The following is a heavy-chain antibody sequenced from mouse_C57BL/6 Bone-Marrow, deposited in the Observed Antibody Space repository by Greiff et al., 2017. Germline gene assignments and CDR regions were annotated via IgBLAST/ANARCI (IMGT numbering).Heavy chain of an antibody. V-gene: IGHV1-78*01. CDR2: IYPRDGST. D-gene: IGHD1-1*01. CDR1: GYTFTDHT. Sequence: QVQLQQSDAELVKPGASVKISCKVSGYTFTDHTIHWMKQRPEQGLEWIGYIYPRDGSTKYNEKFKGKATLTADKSSSTAYMQLNSLTSEDSAVYFCAREWPDYYGSSYSAWFAYWGQGTLVTVSA. J-gene: IGHJ3*01. CDR3: AREWPDYYGSSYSAWFAY.